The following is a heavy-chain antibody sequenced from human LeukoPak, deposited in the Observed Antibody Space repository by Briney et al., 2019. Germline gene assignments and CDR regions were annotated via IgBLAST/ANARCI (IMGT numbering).Heavy chain of an antibody. J-gene: IGHJ6*02. CDR1: GYTFTSYD. D-gene: IGHD2-8*01. V-gene: IGHV1-8*01. Sequence: GASVKVSCKASGYTFTSYDINWVRQATGQGLEWMGWMNPNSGNTGYAQKFQGRVTMTRNTSISTAYMELSSLRSEDTAVYYCARGAYCTNGVCYTPHYYYYYDMDVWGQGTTVTVSS. CDR2: MNPNSGNT. CDR3: ARGAYCTNGVCYTPHYYYYYDMDV.